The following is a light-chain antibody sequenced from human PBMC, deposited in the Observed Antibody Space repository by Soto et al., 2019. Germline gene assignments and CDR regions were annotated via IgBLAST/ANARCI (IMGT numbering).Light chain of an antibody. CDR3: QQYGSSPGVT. V-gene: IGKV3-20*01. J-gene: IGKJ4*01. CDR1: QSVSSSY. Sequence: EIVLTQSPGTLSLSPGQRATLSCRASQSVSSSYLAWYQQKPGQAPRLLIHGASSRATGIPDRFSGSGSGTDFTLTISRLEPEDFAVYYCQQYGSSPGVTFGGGTKVDI. CDR2: GAS.